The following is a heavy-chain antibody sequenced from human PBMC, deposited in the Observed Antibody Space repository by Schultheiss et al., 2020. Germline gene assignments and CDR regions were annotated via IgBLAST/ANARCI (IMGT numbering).Heavy chain of an antibody. CDR1: GFTFSSYA. D-gene: IGHD1-26*01. CDR3: ARDVWSYSSYGMDV. CDR2: ISGSGSTI. V-gene: IGHV3-23*01. Sequence: GESLKISCAASGFTFSSYAMSWVRQAPGKGLEWVSAISGSGSTIYYADSVKGRFTISRDNAKNSLYLQMNSLRAEDTAVYYCARDVWSYSSYGMDVWGQGTTVTVSS. J-gene: IGHJ6*02.